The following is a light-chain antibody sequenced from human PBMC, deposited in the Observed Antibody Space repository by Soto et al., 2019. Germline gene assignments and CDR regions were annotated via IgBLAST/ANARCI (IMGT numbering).Light chain of an antibody. J-gene: IGKJ1*01. Sequence: DIQMTQSPSTLSASVGDRVTSTCRASQSISSWLAWYQQKPGKAPKLLIFDASSLESGVPSRFSGSGSGTEFTLTISSLQPDDFATYYCQQYNSYSSRTFGQGTKVDI. CDR1: QSISSW. CDR2: DAS. CDR3: QQYNSYSSRT. V-gene: IGKV1-5*01.